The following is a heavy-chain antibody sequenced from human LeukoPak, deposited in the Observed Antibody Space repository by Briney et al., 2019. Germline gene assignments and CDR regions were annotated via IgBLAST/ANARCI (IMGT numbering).Heavy chain of an antibody. CDR1: GFTFSSYA. V-gene: IGHV3-30*04. D-gene: IGHD3-22*01. Sequence: GGSLRLSCAASGFTFSSYAMHWVRQAPGKGLEWVAVISYDGSNKYYADSVKGRFTISRDNSKNTLYLQMNSLRAEDTAVYYCAREPQWLSLRISSPTFDYWGQGTLVTVSS. CDR3: AREPQWLSLRISSPTFDY. CDR2: ISYDGSNK. J-gene: IGHJ4*02.